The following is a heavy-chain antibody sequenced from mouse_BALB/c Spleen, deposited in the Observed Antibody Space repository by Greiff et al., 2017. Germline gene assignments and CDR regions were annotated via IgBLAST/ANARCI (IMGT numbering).Heavy chain of an antibody. V-gene: IGHV14-3*02. Sequence: EVQLQQSGAELVKPGASVKLSCTASGFNIKDTYMHWVKQRPEQGLEWIGRIDPANGNTKYDPKFQGKATITADTSSNTAYLQLSSLTSEDTAVYYCARGRYDGFYAMDYWGQGTSVTVSS. CDR1: GFNIKDTY. CDR3: ARGRYDGFYAMDY. J-gene: IGHJ4*01. D-gene: IGHD2-14*01. CDR2: IDPANGNT.